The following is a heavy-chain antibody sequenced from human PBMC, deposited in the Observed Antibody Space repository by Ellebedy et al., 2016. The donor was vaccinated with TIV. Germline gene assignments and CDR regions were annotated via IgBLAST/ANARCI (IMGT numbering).Heavy chain of an antibody. CDR3: AKWRWWQSEFDF. CDR1: GFTFSNNS. Sequence: PGGSLRLSCAASGFTFSNNSMNWVRQAPGKGLEWVASIKEDGSHKEYVDSVEGRFAISRDNAKNFLYLQVTSLRAEDTAVYYCAKWRWWQSEFDFWGQGTLVTVSS. J-gene: IGHJ4*02. V-gene: IGHV3-7*03. CDR2: IKEDGSHK. D-gene: IGHD5-12*01.